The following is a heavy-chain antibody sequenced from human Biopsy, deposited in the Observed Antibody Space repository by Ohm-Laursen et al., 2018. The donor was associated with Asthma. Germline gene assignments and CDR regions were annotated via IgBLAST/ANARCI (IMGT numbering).Heavy chain of an antibody. J-gene: IGHJ5*02. D-gene: IGHD7-27*01. CDR1: AYTFIGYH. V-gene: IGHV1-2*06. CDR3: ARVQKSPGDRWFDP. CDR2: INPNGGAT. Sequence: SSVKVSCKAYAYTFIGYHLHWVRQAPGEGLERMGRINPNGGATIYAQKFQGRVTMTRDTSISTAYMELSRLTSDDTAVYYCARVQKSPGDRWFDPWGQGTLVTVSS.